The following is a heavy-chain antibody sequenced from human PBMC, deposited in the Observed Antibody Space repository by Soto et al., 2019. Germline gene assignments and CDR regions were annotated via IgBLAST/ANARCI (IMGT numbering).Heavy chain of an antibody. CDR3: ARAPRYYYDSSGYPTPIYYFDY. J-gene: IGHJ4*02. CDR2: INHSGST. Sequence: PSETLSLTCAVYGGSFSGYYWSWIRQPPGKGLEWIGEINHSGSTNYNPSLKSRVTISVDTSKNQFSLKLNSVTAADTAVYYCARAPRYYYDSSGYPTPIYYFDYWGQGTLVTVSS. V-gene: IGHV4-34*01. CDR1: GGSFSGYY. D-gene: IGHD3-22*01.